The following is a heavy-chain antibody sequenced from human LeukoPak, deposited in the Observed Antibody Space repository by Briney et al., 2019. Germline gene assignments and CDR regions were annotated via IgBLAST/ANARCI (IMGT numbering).Heavy chain of an antibody. Sequence: PSETLSLTCAVSGVSISSGGYSWSWIRQPPGKGLEWIGYIYHSGSTYYNPSLKSRVTISVDRSKNQFSLKLSSVTAADTAVYYCARNYDSSGYYYFDYWGQGTLVTVSS. D-gene: IGHD3-22*01. CDR2: IYHSGST. CDR3: ARNYDSSGYYYFDY. J-gene: IGHJ4*02. V-gene: IGHV4-30-2*01. CDR1: GVSISSGGYS.